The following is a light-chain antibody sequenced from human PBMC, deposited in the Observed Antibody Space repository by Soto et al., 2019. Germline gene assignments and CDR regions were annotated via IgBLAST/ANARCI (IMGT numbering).Light chain of an antibody. Sequence: EIVMTHSPATLSVSPWEIATLSCRASQSVSSNLAWYQQKPGQAPRLLINGASTRATGVAARFSGSGSGTEFTLSISSLQSEDSAVYFCQHYNTWPFTFGPGTKVDIK. CDR1: QSVSSN. CDR3: QHYNTWPFT. CDR2: GAS. V-gene: IGKV3-15*01. J-gene: IGKJ3*01.